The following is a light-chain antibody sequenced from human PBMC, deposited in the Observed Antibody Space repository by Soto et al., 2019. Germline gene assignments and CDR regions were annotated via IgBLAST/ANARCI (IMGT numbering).Light chain of an antibody. V-gene: IGKV1-5*01. Sequence: DIQMTQSPSTLSASVGDRVAITCRASQSISSWLAWYQQKPGKAPKLLIYDASSLESGVPSRFSGSGSGTEFTLTITSLQPDDFAIYYCQHYHGYPFTFGPGTKVDIK. CDR2: DAS. J-gene: IGKJ3*01. CDR1: QSISSW. CDR3: QHYHGYPFT.